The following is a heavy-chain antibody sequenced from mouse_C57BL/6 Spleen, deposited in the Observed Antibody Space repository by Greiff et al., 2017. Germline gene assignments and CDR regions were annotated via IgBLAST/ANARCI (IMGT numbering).Heavy chain of an antibody. V-gene: IGHV3-6*01. J-gene: IGHJ1*03. Sequence: EVQLQESGPGLVKPSQSLSLTCSVTGYSITSGYYWNWIRQFPGNKLEWMGYISYDGSNNYNPSLKNRISFTRDTSKNQFFLKLNSVTTEDTATYYCARGGYFDVWGTGTTVTVSS. CDR1: GYSITSGYY. CDR2: ISYDGSN. CDR3: ARGGYFDV.